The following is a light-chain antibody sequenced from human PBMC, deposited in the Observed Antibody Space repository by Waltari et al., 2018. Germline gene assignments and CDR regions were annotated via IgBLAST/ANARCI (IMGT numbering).Light chain of an antibody. CDR2: WAS. J-gene: IGKJ2*01. CDR1: QSVLYSSNNKNY. CDR3: QQYYNTPYT. V-gene: IGKV4-1*01. Sequence: DIVMTQSPDSLAVSLGERATVNCKSSQSVLYSSNNKNYLAWYHQKAGQPPKLLIAWASTRESGVPDRFSGSGPGTNFTLTISSLQAEDVAVYYCQQYYNTPYTFGQGTKLEIK.